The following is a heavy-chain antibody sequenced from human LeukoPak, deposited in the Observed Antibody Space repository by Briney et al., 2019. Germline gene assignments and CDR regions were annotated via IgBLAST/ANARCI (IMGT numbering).Heavy chain of an antibody. V-gene: IGHV1-69*01. J-gene: IGHJ4*02. CDR3: AREVWLERRSNYFDY. CDR2: IIPIFGTA. D-gene: IGHD5-24*01. CDR1: GGTFSSYA. Sequence: SVKVSCKASGGTFSSYAISWVRQAPGQGLEWMGGIIPIFGTANYAQKFQGRVTINADESTSTAYMELSSLRSEDTAVYYCAREVWLERRSNYFDYWGQGTLVTVSS.